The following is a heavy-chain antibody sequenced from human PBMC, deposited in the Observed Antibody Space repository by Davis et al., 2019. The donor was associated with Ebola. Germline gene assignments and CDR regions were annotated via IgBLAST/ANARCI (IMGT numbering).Heavy chain of an antibody. J-gene: IGHJ4*02. V-gene: IGHV4-34*01. D-gene: IGHD2-2*02. CDR3: ARDLVYRGLDY. Sequence: MPSETLSLTCAVYGGSFSGYYWSWIRQPPGKGLEWIGEIYHSGSTNYNPSLKSRVTISVDKSKNQFSLKLSSVTAADTAVYYCARDLVYRGLDYWGQGTLVTVSS. CDR2: IYHSGST. CDR1: GGSFSGYY.